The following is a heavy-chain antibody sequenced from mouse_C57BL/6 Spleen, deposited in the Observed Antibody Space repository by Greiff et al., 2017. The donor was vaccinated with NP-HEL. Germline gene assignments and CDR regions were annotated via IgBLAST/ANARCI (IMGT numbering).Heavy chain of an antibody. CDR3: ARVSYGSSRYYYAVGC. J-gene: IGHJ4*01. CDR1: GFSLTSYG. V-gene: IGHV2-2*01. Sequence: QVQLQQSGPGLVQPSQTLSITCTVSGFSLTSYGVHWVRQSPGKGLEWLGVIWSGGSTDYNAAFISRLSISKDNSKSQVFLKMNSLQADDTAIYYCARVSYGSSRYYYAVGCWGKGTTVTV. CDR2: IWSGGST. D-gene: IGHD1-1*01.